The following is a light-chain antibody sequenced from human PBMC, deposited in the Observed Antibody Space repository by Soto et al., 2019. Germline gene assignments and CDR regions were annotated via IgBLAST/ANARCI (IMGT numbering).Light chain of an antibody. CDR1: SSDVGGYKS. V-gene: IGLV2-11*01. J-gene: IGLJ1*01. CDR3: CSYVGSYSYV. Sequence: VLTQPRPVSGSPGQSVTVSCIRTSSDVGGYKSVSWYQQYPGKAPKLMIYDVSERPSGVPNRFSGSKSGNTASLTISGLQAEDEADYYCCSYVGSYSYVFGTGTKVTVL. CDR2: DVS.